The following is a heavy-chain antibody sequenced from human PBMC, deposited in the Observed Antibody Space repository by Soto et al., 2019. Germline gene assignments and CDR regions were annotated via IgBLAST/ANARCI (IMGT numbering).Heavy chain of an antibody. CDR2: IYSGGST. CDR3: ARGLGASSRLDY. Sequence: EVQLVESGGGLVQPGGSLRLSCAASGFTVSSNYMSWVRQAPGKGLEWVSVIYSGGSTYYADSVKGRFTISRDNSKNTLYLQVNSLRAEDTAVYYFARGLGASSRLDYWGQGTLVTVSS. J-gene: IGHJ4*02. D-gene: IGHD6-13*01. V-gene: IGHV3-66*01. CDR1: GFTVSSNY.